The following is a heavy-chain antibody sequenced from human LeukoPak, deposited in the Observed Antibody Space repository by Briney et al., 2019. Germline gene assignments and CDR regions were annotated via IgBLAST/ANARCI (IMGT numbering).Heavy chain of an antibody. Sequence: AGGSLRLSCASRLTFSIDWMYWVRQAPGKGLVWVSHINNDGRSTTYADSVKGRFTISRDNAKNPLYLQMNSLRVEDTAVYYCARGVWGAYDIWGQGTMVSVSS. CDR3: ARGVWGAYDI. CDR1: RLTFSIDW. V-gene: IGHV3-74*01. CDR2: INNDGRST. J-gene: IGHJ3*02. D-gene: IGHD3-16*01.